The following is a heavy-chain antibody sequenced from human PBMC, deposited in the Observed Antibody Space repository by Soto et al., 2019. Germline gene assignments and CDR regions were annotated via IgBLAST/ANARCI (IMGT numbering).Heavy chain of an antibody. Sequence: QVQLVQSGAEVKKPGSSVKVSCKASGGTFSSYTISWVRQAPGQGLEWMGRIIPILGIANYAPKFQGRVTITADKSTSTAYMELSSLRSEDTAVYYCARTDILTGLHYFDYWGQGTLVTVSS. D-gene: IGHD3-9*01. CDR3: ARTDILTGLHYFDY. J-gene: IGHJ4*02. V-gene: IGHV1-69*02. CDR2: IIPILGIA. CDR1: GGTFSSYT.